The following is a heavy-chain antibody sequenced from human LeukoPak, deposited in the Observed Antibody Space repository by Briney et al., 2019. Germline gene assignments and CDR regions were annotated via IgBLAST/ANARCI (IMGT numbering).Heavy chain of an antibody. Sequence: SVKVSCKASGGTFSSYAISWVRQAPGQGLEWMGGIIPIFGTANYAQKFQGRVTITADDSTTTAYMELSSLRFEDTAVYYCARDRSSFDWPKVNYYYYMDVWGKGTTVTISS. J-gene: IGHJ6*03. D-gene: IGHD3-9*01. CDR2: IIPIFGTA. CDR1: GGTFSSYA. V-gene: IGHV1-69*13. CDR3: ARDRSSFDWPKVNYYYYMDV.